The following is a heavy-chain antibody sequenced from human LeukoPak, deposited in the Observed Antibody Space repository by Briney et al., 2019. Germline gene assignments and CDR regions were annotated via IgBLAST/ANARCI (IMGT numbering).Heavy chain of an antibody. J-gene: IGHJ4*02. CDR1: GFTFSSYG. Sequence: PGGSLRLSCAASGFTFSSYGMHWVRQAPGKGLEWVAVIWYDGSNKYYADSVKGRFTISRDNSKNTLYLQMNSLRAEDTAVYYCARDRGRTTGTTHYWGQGTLVTVSS. V-gene: IGHV3-33*01. CDR2: IWYDGSNK. D-gene: IGHD1-1*01. CDR3: ARDRGRTTGTTHY.